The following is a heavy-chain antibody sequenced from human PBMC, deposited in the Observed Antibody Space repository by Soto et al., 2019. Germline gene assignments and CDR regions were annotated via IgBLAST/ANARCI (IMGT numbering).Heavy chain of an antibody. CDR1: GFSFSSYS. Sequence: GWSLGLSCAAPGFSFSSYSMDWVRQAPGKGLEWVSSISSSSSYIYYADSVKGRFTISRDNAKNSLYLQMNSLRAEDTAVYYCARGLMIPPFDYWGQGALVTVSS. J-gene: IGHJ4*02. V-gene: IGHV3-21*01. CDR3: ARGLMIPPFDY. CDR2: ISSSSSYI. D-gene: IGHD3-16*01.